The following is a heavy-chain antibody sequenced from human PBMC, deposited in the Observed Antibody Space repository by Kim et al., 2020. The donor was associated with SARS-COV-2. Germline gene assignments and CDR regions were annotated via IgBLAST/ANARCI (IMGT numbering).Heavy chain of an antibody. V-gene: IGHV1-18*01. CDR2: ISAYNGNT. D-gene: IGHD6-13*01. Sequence: ASVKVSCKASGYTFTSYGISWVRQAPGQGLEWMGWISAYNGNTNYAQKLQGRVTMTTDTSTSTAYMELRSLRSDDTAVYYCARDGMIAAALTTHCYYYYGMDFWGQGTTVTVSS. CDR1: GYTFTSYG. J-gene: IGHJ6*02. CDR3: ARDGMIAAALTTHCYYYYGMDF.